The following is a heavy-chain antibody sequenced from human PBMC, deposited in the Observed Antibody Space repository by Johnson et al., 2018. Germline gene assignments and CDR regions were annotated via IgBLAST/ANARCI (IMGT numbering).Heavy chain of an antibody. CDR1: GFTFSNYV. CDR3: AKGYFGLRYAFDI. Sequence: QVQLVQSGGGVVQPGRSLRLSCAASGFTFSNYVIHWVRQAPGKGLEWVGLISSDGTNKYYAYSVKGRFTISRDNSKNTLYLQMNSLRREDTAVYYRAKGYFGLRYAFDIWGRGTMVTVSS. V-gene: IGHV3-30*18. CDR2: ISSDGTNK. J-gene: IGHJ3*02. D-gene: IGHD3/OR15-3a*01.